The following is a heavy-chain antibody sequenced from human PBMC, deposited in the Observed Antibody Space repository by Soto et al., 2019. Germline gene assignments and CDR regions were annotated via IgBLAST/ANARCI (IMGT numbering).Heavy chain of an antibody. CDR1: EFAFTGYA. Sequence: GSLRLSCSASEFAFTGYAMHWVRPAPGKGLQHVSGISTNGGNTYYADSVKGRFTISRDNSKNTLYLQMNSLRAEDTAVYYCAKGFHITMIVVVNVGADYWGQGTLVTVSS. J-gene: IGHJ4*02. D-gene: IGHD3-22*01. CDR3: AKGFHITMIVVVNVGADY. CDR2: ISTNGGNT. V-gene: IGHV3-64*04.